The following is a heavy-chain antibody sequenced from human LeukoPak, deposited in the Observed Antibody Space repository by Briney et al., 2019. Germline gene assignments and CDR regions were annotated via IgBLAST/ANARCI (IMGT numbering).Heavy chain of an antibody. CDR3: ARLAVVELTAARSNYFDY. Sequence: PSETLSLTCAVSGFSISSGYFWAWVRRPPGKGLEWIGSIYHSGTTYYSPSLKSRVTISVDTSKNQFSLKLNSVTAADTAMYYCARLAVVELTAARSNYFDYWGQGTLVTVSS. V-gene: IGHV4-38-2*01. CDR2: IYHSGTT. D-gene: IGHD2-2*01. CDR1: GFSISSGYF. J-gene: IGHJ4*02.